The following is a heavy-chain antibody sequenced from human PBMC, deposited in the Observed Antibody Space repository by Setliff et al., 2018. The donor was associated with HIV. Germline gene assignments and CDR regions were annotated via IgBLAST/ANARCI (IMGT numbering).Heavy chain of an antibody. CDR2: IYYSGST. V-gene: IGHV4-39*01. CDR1: GDSTSSSSSY. CDR3: ARTRGYTYGYIDS. D-gene: IGHD5-18*01. Sequence: PSETLSLTCTVSGDSTSSSSSYWGWIRQPPGKGLEWIGCIYYSGSTYYNPSLKSRVTISVDTSKNQFSLKLNSVTAADTAVYYCARTRGYTYGYIDSWAQGTLVTVSS. J-gene: IGHJ4*02.